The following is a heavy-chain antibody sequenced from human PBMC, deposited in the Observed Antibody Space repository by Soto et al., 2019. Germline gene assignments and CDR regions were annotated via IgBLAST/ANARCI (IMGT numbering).Heavy chain of an antibody. V-gene: IGHV1-58*01. D-gene: IGHD6-13*01. J-gene: IGHJ4*02. CDR2: IVVGSGNT. CDR1: GFTFTISA. Sequence: SLKVSCKAAGFTFTISAVQRLRQARGQRLEWIGWIVVGSGNTNYAQKFQERVTITRDMSTSTAYMELSSLRSEDTAVYYCAADQQQLVFDYWGQGTLVTVS. CDR3: AADQQQLVFDY.